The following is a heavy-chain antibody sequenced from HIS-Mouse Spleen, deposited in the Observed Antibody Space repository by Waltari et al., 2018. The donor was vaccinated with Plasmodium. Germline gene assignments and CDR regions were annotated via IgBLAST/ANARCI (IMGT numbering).Heavy chain of an antibody. V-gene: IGHV3-30-3*01. CDR2: ISYDGSNK. CDR3: ARGSRGLYSGSYFDY. D-gene: IGHD1-26*01. Sequence: QVQLVESGGGVVQPGRSLSLACAALGFTFSRYALHWVRQAPGKGLEWVAVISYDGSNKYYADSVKGRFTISRDNSKNTLYLQMNSLRAEDTAVYYCARGSRGLYSGSYFDYWGQGTLVTVSS. CDR1: GFTFSRYA. J-gene: IGHJ4*02.